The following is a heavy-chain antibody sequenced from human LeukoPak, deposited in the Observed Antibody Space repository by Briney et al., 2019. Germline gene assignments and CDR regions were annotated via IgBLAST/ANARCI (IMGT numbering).Heavy chain of an antibody. D-gene: IGHD3-10*01. CDR2: IIPIFGTA. J-gene: IGHJ4*02. Sequence: SVKVSCKASGYTFTSYGISWVRQAPGQGLEWMGGIIPIFGTANYAQKFQGRVTITADKSTSTAYMELSSLRSEDTAVYYCAREGRKRGTLLNWGQGTLVTVSS. CDR1: GYTFTSYG. V-gene: IGHV1-69*06. CDR3: AREGRKRGTLLN.